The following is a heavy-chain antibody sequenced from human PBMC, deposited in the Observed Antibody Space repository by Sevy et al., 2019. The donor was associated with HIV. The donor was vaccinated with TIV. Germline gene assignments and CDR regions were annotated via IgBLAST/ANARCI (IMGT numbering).Heavy chain of an antibody. V-gene: IGHV3-23*01. J-gene: IGHJ5*02. CDR3: AKGLGGYSYGYQLFDP. Sequence: GGSLRLSCAASGFTFSSYAMSWVRQAPGKGLEWVSAISGSGGSTYYADSVKGRFTISRDNSKNTLYLQMNSLRAEDTAVYYCAKGLGGYSYGYQLFDPWGQGTLVTVSS. CDR1: GFTFSSYA. D-gene: IGHD5-18*01. CDR2: ISGSGGST.